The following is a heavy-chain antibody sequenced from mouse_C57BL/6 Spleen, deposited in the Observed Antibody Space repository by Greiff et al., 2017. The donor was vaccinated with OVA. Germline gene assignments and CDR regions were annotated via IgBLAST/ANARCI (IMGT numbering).Heavy chain of an antibody. J-gene: IGHJ2*01. CDR3: TIYYYGSSNRFDD. D-gene: IGHD1-1*01. V-gene: IGHV14-4*01. CDR2: IDPENGDT. CDR1: GFNIKDDY. Sequence: VQLQQSGAELVRPGASVKLSCTASGFNIKDDYMHWVKQRPEQGLEWIGWIDPENGDTEYASKFQGKATITADTSSNTAYLQLSSLTSEDTAVYYCTIYYYGSSNRFDDWGQGTTLTVSS.